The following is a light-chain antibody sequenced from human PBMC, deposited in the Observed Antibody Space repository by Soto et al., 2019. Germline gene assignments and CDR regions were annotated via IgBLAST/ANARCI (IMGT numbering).Light chain of an antibody. V-gene: IGKV1-5*01. J-gene: IGKJ1*01. CDR1: QSLSGW. CDR3: QQYNSYPWA. CDR2: DAS. Sequence: DIQMTQSPATLSASVGDIVTITCRASQSLSGWLAWYQQKPGKAPKRLIYDASSLESGVPSRFSGSGSGTEFARTISSLQPDEFATDYCQQYNSYPWACGQGTKVVIE.